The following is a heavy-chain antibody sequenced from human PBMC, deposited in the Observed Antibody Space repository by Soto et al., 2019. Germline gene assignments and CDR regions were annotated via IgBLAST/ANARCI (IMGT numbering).Heavy chain of an antibody. J-gene: IGHJ4*02. V-gene: IGHV4-59*08. CDR1: GDSISSYY. Sequence: SETLSLTCTVSGDSISSYYWSWIRQPPGKGLEWIGYIFHTGSANYNPSLKSRVTISIDTSKNQFSLRLSSVTAADTAVYYCARQPYTSGAYYLDYWGQGTQVTVSS. D-gene: IGHD6-19*01. CDR2: IFHTGSA. CDR3: ARQPYTSGAYYLDY.